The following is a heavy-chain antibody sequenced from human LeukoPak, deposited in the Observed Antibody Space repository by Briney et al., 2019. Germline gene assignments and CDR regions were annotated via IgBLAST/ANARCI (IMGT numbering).Heavy chain of an antibody. V-gene: IGHV4-59*01. D-gene: IGHD3-10*01. J-gene: IGHJ6*02. CDR1: GGSISSYY. CDR3: ARAYYYGPGDYYYGMDV. CDR2: IYYSGST. Sequence: PSETLSLTCTVSGGSISSYYWCWIRQPPGKGLEWIGYIYYSGSTNYNPSLKSRVTISVDTSKNQFSLKLSSVTAADTAVYYCARAYYYGPGDYYYGMDVWGQGTTVTVSS.